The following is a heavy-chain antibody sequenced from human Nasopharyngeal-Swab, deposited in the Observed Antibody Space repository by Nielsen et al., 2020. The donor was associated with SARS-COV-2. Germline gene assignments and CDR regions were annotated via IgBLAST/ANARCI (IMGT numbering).Heavy chain of an antibody. J-gene: IGHJ4*02. CDR2: IAHDASNE. V-gene: IGHV3-30*03. CDR3: ARDAPAHYGAFY. CDR1: GFTFSSFG. D-gene: IGHD4-17*01. Sequence: GESLKISCAASGFTFSSFGMHWVRQAPGKGLEWVAFIAHDASNEYYGDSVKGRFSISRDSSKNTLYLQMDSLRGDDTAVYYCARDAPAHYGAFYWGRGTPVTVSS.